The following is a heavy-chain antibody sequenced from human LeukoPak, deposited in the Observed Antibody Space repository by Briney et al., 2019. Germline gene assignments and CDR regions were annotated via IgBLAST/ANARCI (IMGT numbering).Heavy chain of an antibody. J-gene: IGHJ5*02. V-gene: IGHV4-34*01. CDR2: INHSGST. CDR3: ARGRDENWFDP. Sequence: PSEALSLPCAVSGGSFSGYYWSWIRQPPGKGLEWIGEINHSGSTNYNPSLKSRVTISVDTSKNQFSLKLSSVTAADTAVYYCARGRDENWFDPWGQGTLVTVSS. CDR1: GGSFSGYY.